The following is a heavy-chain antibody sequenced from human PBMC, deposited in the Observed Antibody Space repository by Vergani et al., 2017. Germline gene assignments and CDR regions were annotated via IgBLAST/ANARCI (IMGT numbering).Heavy chain of an antibody. CDR3: ARAGRLGYCSGGSCSDYYYYYMDV. J-gene: IGHJ6*03. Sequence: QVQLVESGGGVVQPGRSLRLSCAASGFTFSSYGMHWVRQAPGKGLEWVAVIWYDGSNKYYADSVKGRFTISRDNSKNKLYLQMNSLRAEDTAVYYCARAGRLGYCSGGSCSDYYYYYMDVWGKGTTVTVSS. V-gene: IGHV3-33*01. D-gene: IGHD2-15*01. CDR1: GFTFSSYG. CDR2: IWYDGSNK.